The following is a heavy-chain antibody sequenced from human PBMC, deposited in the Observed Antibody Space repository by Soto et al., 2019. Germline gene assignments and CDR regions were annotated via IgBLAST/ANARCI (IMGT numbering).Heavy chain of an antibody. CDR2: IYYSGIT. CDR3: ARAYYYDSSGYYWDQ. CDR1: GGSISSYC. D-gene: IGHD3-22*01. Sequence: SETLSLTCTVSGGSISSYCWSWIRQPPGKGLEWIGYIYYSGITNYNPSLKSRVTISVDTSKNQFSLKLSSVTAADTAVYYCARAYYYDSSGYYWDQWGQGTMVTFYS. J-gene: IGHJ4*02. V-gene: IGHV4-59*01.